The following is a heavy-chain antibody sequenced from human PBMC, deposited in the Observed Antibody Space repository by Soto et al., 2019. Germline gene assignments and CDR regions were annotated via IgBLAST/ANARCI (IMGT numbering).Heavy chain of an antibody. D-gene: IGHD6-19*01. Sequence: LSVSCKTSGYTFSGHWISWLRQVPGRGLQWMGNIDPSDSYINYNPPFRGHVTFTVDKSSSTAYLHWSSLGPSATALYYRARHAAAIWLGYWGQGTLVTVSS. J-gene: IGHJ4*02. CDR3: ARHAAAIWLGY. CDR2: IDPSDSYI. V-gene: IGHV5-10-1*01. CDR1: GYTFSGHW.